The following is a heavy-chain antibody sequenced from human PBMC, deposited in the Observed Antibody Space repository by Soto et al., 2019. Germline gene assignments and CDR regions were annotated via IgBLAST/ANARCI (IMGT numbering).Heavy chain of an antibody. V-gene: IGHV3-30*18. Sequence: GGSLRLSCAASGFTFSSYGMHWVRQAPGKGLEWVAVISYDGSNKYYADSVKGRFTISRDNSKNTLYLQMNSLRAEDTAVYYCAKDIQQWLSTRQYFQHWGQGTLVTVSS. CDR1: GFTFSSYG. CDR2: ISYDGSNK. D-gene: IGHD6-19*01. CDR3: AKDIQQWLSTRQYFQH. J-gene: IGHJ1*01.